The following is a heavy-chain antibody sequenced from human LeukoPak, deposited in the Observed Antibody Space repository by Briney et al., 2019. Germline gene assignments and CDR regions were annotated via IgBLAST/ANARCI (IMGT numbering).Heavy chain of an antibody. Sequence: SETLSLTCAVYGGSFSGYYWSWIRQPPGKGLEWIGEINHSGSTNYNPSLKSRVTISVDTSKNQFSLKLSSVTAADTAVYYCARVGYGSGSYFVRCLFDYWGQGTLVTVSS. CDR2: INHSGST. CDR1: GGSFSGYY. CDR3: ARVGYGSGSYFVRCLFDY. J-gene: IGHJ4*02. D-gene: IGHD3-10*01. V-gene: IGHV4-34*01.